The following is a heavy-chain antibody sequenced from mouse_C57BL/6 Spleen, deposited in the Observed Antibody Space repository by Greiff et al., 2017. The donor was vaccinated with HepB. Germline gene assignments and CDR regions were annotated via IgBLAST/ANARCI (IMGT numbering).Heavy chain of an antibody. V-gene: IGHV3-6*01. J-gene: IGHJ1*03. CDR1: GYSITSGYY. CDR2: ISYDGSN. CDR3: AREGAGFYWYFDV. Sequence: EVQLVESGPGLVKPSQSLSLTCSVTGYSITSGYYWNWIRQFPGNKLEWMGYISYDGSNNYNPSLKNRISITRDTSKNQFFLKLNSVTTEDTATYYCAREGAGFYWYFDVWGTGTTVTVSS. D-gene: IGHD4-1*01.